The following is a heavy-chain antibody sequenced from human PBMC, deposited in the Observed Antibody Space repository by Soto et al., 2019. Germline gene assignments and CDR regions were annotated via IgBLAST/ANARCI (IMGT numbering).Heavy chain of an antibody. D-gene: IGHD2-15*01. CDR3: ARKDTLVVVAAKRQDGMAV. CDR1: GFTFSSYA. J-gene: IGHJ6*02. CDR2: ISYDGSNK. V-gene: IGHV3-30-3*01. Sequence: GGSLRLSCASSGFTFSSYAMHWVRQAPGKGLEWVAVISYDGSNKYYADSVKGRFTISRDNSKNTLYLQMNSLRAEDTAVYYCARKDTLVVVAAKRQDGMAVWGQGTTDTVSS.